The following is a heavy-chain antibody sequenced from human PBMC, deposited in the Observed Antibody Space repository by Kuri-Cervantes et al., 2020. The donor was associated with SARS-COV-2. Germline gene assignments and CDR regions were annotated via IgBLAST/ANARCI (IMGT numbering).Heavy chain of an antibody. V-gene: IGHV3-30-3*01. CDR3: ARGRVGVQDF. D-gene: IGHD2-21*01. CDR1: GFTFNNYT. CDR2: TSYDGTSK. Sequence: GESLKTSCAASGFTFNNYTMHWVRQTPGEGLEWVAITSYDGTSKYYADSVKDRFTISRDNSKNTLYLQMNNLRGDYTAVYFCARGRVGVQDFWGQGTLVTVSS. J-gene: IGHJ4*02.